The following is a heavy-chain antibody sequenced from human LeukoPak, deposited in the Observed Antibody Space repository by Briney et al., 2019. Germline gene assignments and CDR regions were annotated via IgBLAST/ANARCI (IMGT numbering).Heavy chain of an antibody. CDR2: VNNDGSST. V-gene: IGHV3-74*01. J-gene: IGHJ5*02. CDR1: GFTFGIHW. D-gene: IGHD2-21*02. CDR3: ARGAYCGGDCYSEWDHRFDL. Sequence: GGSLRLSCAPSGFTFGIHWMHSVPPAPGKRLVWVSRVNNDGSSTSYADPVKGRFTISRDNAKNALYLQKNSLRAEDTAVYYCARGAYCGGDCYSEWDHRFDLWGQGTLVSVS.